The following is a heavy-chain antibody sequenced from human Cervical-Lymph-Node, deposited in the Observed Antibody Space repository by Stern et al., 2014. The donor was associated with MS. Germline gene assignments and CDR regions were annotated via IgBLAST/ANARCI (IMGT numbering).Heavy chain of an antibody. V-gene: IGHV4-4*02. CDR3: ARDQGFQLMNS. CDR2: VYHTGSA. CDR1: GASLSNDNW. J-gene: IGHJ4*02. Sequence: QVQLQESGPGLVRPSGTLSLTCAVSGASLSNDNWWSWVRQPPGKGLEWIGEVYHTGSANYDPSLKRRVTISVDKSKNQFSLRLTSMTAADTAVYYCARDQGFQLMNSWGQGTLVIVSS. D-gene: IGHD2-2*01.